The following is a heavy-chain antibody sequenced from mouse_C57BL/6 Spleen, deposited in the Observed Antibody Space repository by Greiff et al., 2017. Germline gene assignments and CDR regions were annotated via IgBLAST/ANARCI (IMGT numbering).Heavy chain of an antibody. CDR1: GFNIKDDY. CDR2: IDPENGDT. D-gene: IGHD2-3*01. J-gene: IGHJ4*01. CDR3: TTGYDGYYDYAMDY. Sequence: EVQLQQSGAELVRPGASVKLSCTASGFNIKDDYMHWVKQRPEQGLEWIGWIDPENGDTEYASKFQGQATITAEPSSNTAYLQLSSLTSEDTAVYYCTTGYDGYYDYAMDYWGQGTSVTVSS. V-gene: IGHV14-4*01.